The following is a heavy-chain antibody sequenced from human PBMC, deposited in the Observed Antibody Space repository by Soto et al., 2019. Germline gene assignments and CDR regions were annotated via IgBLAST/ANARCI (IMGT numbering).Heavy chain of an antibody. CDR1: GYTFTSYY. CDR2: INPLGGNT. Sequence: ASVKVSCKASGYTFTSYYMHWVRQAPGQGLEWMGIINPLGGNTGYAQKFQGRVTMTRNTSISTAYMELSSLRSEDTAVYYCARGTFYGNYYYYYGMDVWGQGTTVTVSS. D-gene: IGHD4-17*01. CDR3: ARGTFYGNYYYYYGMDV. J-gene: IGHJ6*02. V-gene: IGHV1-46*01.